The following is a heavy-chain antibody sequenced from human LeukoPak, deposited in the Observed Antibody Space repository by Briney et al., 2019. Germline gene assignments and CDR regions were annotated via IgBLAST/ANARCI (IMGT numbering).Heavy chain of an antibody. CDR1: GFTFSSYS. CDR3: AELGITMIGGV. D-gene: IGHD3-10*02. V-gene: IGHV3-21*01. CDR2: ISSSNSYI. Sequence: GGSLRLSCAASGFTFSSYSMNWVRQAPGKGLEWVSSISSSNSYIYYADSVKGRFTISRDNAKNSLYLQMNSLRAEDTAVYYCAELGITMIGGVWGKGTTVTISS. J-gene: IGHJ6*04.